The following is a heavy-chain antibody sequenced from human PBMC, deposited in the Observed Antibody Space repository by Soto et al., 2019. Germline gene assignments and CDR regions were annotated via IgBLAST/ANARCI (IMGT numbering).Heavy chain of an antibody. CDR2: INPSGGTT. V-gene: IGHV1-46*01. CDR3: ARDLSSTRYFDY. CDR1: GYTFTNYY. Sequence: QVQLVQSGAEVKKPGASVNTSCKASGYTFTNYYIHWVRQAPGQGLDWMGFINPSGGTTNYAQRFQGRVTVTRDTSTSTVYMELSSLRSGDTAVYYCARDLSSTRYFDYWGQGTLVTVSS. J-gene: IGHJ4*02. D-gene: IGHD6-6*01.